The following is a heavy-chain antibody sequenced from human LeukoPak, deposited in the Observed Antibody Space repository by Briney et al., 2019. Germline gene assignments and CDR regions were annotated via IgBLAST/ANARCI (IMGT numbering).Heavy chain of an antibody. CDR3: ARDSGQLDY. J-gene: IGHJ4*02. CDR1: GYTFTSYY. CDR2: INPRGGSP. V-gene: IGHV1-46*01. Sequence: ASVKVSCKASGYTFTSYYMHWVRQAPGQGLEWMGMINPRGGSPNNAQKFQGRVTLTRDTSTSTIYMELSSLRSEDTAVCYCARDSGQLDYWGQGTLVTVSS. D-gene: IGHD5-12*01.